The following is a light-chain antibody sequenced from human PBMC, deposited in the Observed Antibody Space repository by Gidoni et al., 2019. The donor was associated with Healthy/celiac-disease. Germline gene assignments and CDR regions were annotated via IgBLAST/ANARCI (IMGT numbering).Light chain of an antibody. J-gene: IGKJ3*01. Sequence: IELTQTPSFWSASVVERVTITCRASQGISSYLAWYQQKPGKAPKLLIYAASTLQSGVPSRFSGSGSGTEFTLTISSLQPEDLATYYCQQLNSYPLTFGPGTKVDIK. CDR1: QGISSY. CDR3: QQLNSYPLT. V-gene: IGKV1-9*01. CDR2: AAS.